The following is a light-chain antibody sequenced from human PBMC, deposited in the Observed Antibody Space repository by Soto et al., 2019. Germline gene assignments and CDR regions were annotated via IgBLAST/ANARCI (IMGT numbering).Light chain of an antibody. J-gene: IGLJ1*01. V-gene: IGLV2-8*01. CDR1: SSDVGGYNY. Sequence: QSVLTQPPSASGSPGQSVTIPCTGTSSDVGGYNYVSWYQQHPGKAPKLMIYEVSKRPSGVPDRFSGSKSGNTASLTVSGIQAEDDADYYCSSYAGSLYVFGTGTKVTVL. CDR3: SSYAGSLYV. CDR2: EVS.